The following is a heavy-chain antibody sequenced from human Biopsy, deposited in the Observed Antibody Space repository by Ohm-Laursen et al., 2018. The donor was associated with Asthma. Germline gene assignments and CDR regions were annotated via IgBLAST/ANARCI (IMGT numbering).Heavy chain of an antibody. CDR3: VRDGTDDDFDI. V-gene: IGHV3-30*06. D-gene: IGHD1-1*01. J-gene: IGHJ3*02. CDR1: GFSFCNFA. CDR2: RAKAASTQ. Sequence: SLRLSCTAAGFSFCNFAIHWVRQAPGKGLEWVVVRAKAASTQDYADSVKGRFSMARDNSKNTLDLQMNSLREEDTAVYYCVRDGTDDDFDIWGQGTVVSVSS.